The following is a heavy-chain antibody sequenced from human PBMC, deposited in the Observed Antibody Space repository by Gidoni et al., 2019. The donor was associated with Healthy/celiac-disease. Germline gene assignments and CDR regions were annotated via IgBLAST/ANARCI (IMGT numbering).Heavy chain of an antibody. CDR2: IYTSGST. CDR3: ARDKGPGHYDSSGYDN. D-gene: IGHD3-22*01. CDR1: GGSISSGSYY. Sequence: QVQLQESGPGLVKPSQTLSLTCTVSGGSISSGSYYWSWIRQPAGKGLEWIGRIYTSGSTNYNPSLKSRVTISVDTSKNQFSLKLSSVTAADTAVYYCARDKGPGHYDSSGYDNWGQGTLVTVSS. V-gene: IGHV4-61*02. J-gene: IGHJ4*02.